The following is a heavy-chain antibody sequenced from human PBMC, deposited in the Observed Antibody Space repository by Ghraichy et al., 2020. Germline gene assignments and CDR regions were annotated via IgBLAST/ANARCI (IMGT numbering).Heavy chain of an antibody. D-gene: IGHD7-27*01. Sequence: ASVKVSCKGSGYTFSDHYVHWMRQAPGQGLEWMGWTNPKSGDTYYAQKFQGWVTMTRDTSIETHYMELSRLTSADTAVYYCARDKLGMRGNGFDLWGQGTMVTVSS. CDR3: ARDKLGMRGNGFDL. CDR2: TNPKSGDT. J-gene: IGHJ3*01. CDR1: GYTFSDHY. V-gene: IGHV1-2*04.